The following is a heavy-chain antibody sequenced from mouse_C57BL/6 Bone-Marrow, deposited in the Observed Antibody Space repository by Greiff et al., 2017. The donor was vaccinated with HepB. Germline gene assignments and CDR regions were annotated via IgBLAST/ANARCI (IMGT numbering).Heavy chain of an antibody. CDR1: GYTFTDYN. J-gene: IGHJ3*01. CDR3: ARNYYDYDDGFAY. V-gene: IGHV1-22*01. Sequence: DVKLQESGPELVKPGASVKMSCKASGYTFTDYNMHWVKQSHGKSLEWIGYINPNNGGTSYNQKFKGKATLTVNKSSSTAYMELRSLTSEDSAVYYCARNYYDYDDGFAYWGQGTLVTVSA. CDR2: INPNNGGT. D-gene: IGHD2-4*01.